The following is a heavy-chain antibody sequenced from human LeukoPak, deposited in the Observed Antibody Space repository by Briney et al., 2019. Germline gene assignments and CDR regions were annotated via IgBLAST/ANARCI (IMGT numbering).Heavy chain of an antibody. CDR1: GFTFSSYG. J-gene: IGHJ4*02. D-gene: IGHD2-15*01. CDR2: ISYDGSNK. V-gene: IGHV3-30*18. Sequence: GGSLRLSCAASGFTFSSYGMHWVRQAPGKGLVWVAVISYDGSNKYYADSVKGRFTISRDNSKNTLYLQMNSLRAEDTAVYYCAKVAKSSHFDYWGQGTLVTVSS. CDR3: AKVAKSSHFDY.